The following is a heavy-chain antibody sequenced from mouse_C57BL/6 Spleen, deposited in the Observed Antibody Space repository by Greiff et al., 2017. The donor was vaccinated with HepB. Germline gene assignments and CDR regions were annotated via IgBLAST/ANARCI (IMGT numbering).Heavy chain of an antibody. D-gene: IGHD2-4*01. CDR2: IYPSDSET. CDR1: GYTFTSYW. Sequence: QVQLQQPGAELVRPGSSVKLSCKASGYTFTSYWMDWVKQRPGQGLEWIGNIYPSDSETHYNQKFKDKATLTVDKSSSTAYMQLSSLTSEDSAVYDCARDGYDYVSFDYWGQGTTLTVSS. V-gene: IGHV1-61*01. CDR3: ARDGYDYVSFDY. J-gene: IGHJ2*01.